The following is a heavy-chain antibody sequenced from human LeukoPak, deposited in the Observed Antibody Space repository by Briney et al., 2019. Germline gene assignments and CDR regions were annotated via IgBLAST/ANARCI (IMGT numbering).Heavy chain of an antibody. Sequence: SVTVSCKASGGTFSSYAISWVRQAPGQGLEWMGRIIPILGIANYAQKFQGRVTITADKSTSTAYMELSSLRSEDTAVYYCAPWNYYDSSGPLGYWGQGTLVTVSS. D-gene: IGHD3-22*01. CDR3: APWNYYDSSGPLGY. V-gene: IGHV1-69*04. CDR2: IIPILGIA. CDR1: GGTFSSYA. J-gene: IGHJ4*02.